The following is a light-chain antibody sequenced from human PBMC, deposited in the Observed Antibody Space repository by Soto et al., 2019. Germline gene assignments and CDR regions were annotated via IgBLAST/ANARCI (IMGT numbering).Light chain of an antibody. CDR1: QSVSKY. Sequence: LTQSPTTISLYPREPATLSCRASQSVSKYLAWYQQKPGKAPRLLIYGASSRDTGIPDRFSGSGSGTDFTLTISRLEPEDFAVYYCQQYGRSPRPFGQGTKV. CDR3: QQYGRSPRP. V-gene: IGKV3-20*01. CDR2: GAS. J-gene: IGKJ1*01.